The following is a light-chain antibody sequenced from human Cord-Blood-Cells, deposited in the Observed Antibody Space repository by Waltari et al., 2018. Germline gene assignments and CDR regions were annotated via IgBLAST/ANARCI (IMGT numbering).Light chain of an antibody. Sequence: EIVMTQSPATLSVSPGERATLSCRASQSVSSNLAWYQQKPGQAPRLLIYGASTRATCIPARFSGSGSGTEFTLTISSLQSEDFAVYYCQQYNNWPWTLGQGTKVEIK. CDR1: QSVSSN. CDR3: QQYNNWPWT. CDR2: GAS. J-gene: IGKJ1*01. V-gene: IGKV3-15*01.